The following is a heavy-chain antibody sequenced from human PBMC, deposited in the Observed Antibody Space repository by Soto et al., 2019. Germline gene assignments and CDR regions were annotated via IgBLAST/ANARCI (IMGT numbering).Heavy chain of an antibody. V-gene: IGHV4-34*01. Sequence: SETLSLTCAVYGGSFSGYYWSWIRQPPGKGLEWIGEINHSGSTNYNPSLKSRVTISVDTSKNQFSLKLSSVTAADTAVYYCARDLLVVDYYYYGMDVWGQGTTVTVSS. J-gene: IGHJ6*02. D-gene: IGHD2-15*01. CDR1: GGSFSGYY. CDR3: ARDLLVVDYYYYGMDV. CDR2: INHSGST.